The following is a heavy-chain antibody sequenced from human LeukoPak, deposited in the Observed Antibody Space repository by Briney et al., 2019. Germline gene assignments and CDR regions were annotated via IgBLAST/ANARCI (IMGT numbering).Heavy chain of an antibody. D-gene: IGHD5-24*01. CDR2: IIPIFGTA. Sequence: SVTVSCKASAGTFSSYAISWVRQAPGRGLEWMGGIIPIFGTANYAQKFQGRVTITADESTSTAYMELSSLRSEDTAVYYCARDGDGYNNYFDYWGQGTLVTVSS. CDR3: ARDGDGYNNYFDY. V-gene: IGHV1-69*13. J-gene: IGHJ4*02. CDR1: AGTFSSYA.